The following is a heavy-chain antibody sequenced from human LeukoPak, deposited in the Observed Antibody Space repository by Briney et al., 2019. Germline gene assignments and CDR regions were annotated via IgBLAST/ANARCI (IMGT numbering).Heavy chain of an antibody. CDR2: ISSSGSAI. CDR1: GFTFSSYE. D-gene: IGHD1-1*01. CDR3: ANDKSFHMDV. V-gene: IGHV3-48*03. J-gene: IGHJ6*02. Sequence: GGSLRLSCAASGFTFSSYEMTWVRQAPGKGLEWISYISSSGSAIYYVDSVKGRFTISRDNAKNSLYLQMNSLRAEDTAVYYCANDKSFHMDVWGQGTTVTVSS.